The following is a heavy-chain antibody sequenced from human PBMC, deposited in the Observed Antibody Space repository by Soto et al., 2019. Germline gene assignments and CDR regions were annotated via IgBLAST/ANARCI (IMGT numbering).Heavy chain of an antibody. Sequence: SETLSLTCTVSGGSVSSGSYYWSWIRQPPGKGLEWIGYIYYSGSTNYNPSLKSRVTISVDTSKNQFSLKLSSVTAADTAVYYCARGIIVLVPAATGWWFDPWGQGTLVTVSS. V-gene: IGHV4-61*01. CDR1: GGSVSSGSYY. D-gene: IGHD2-2*01. CDR3: ARGIIVLVPAATGWWFDP. J-gene: IGHJ5*02. CDR2: IYYSGST.